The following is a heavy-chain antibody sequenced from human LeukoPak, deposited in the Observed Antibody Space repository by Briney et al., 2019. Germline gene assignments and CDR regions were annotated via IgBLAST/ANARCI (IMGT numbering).Heavy chain of an antibody. CDR2: IYTSGST. CDR1: GDSISSSSYY. J-gene: IGHJ6*02. V-gene: IGHV4-61*05. D-gene: IGHD1-26*01. CDR3: ARAYSGSRKVAYYYGMDV. Sequence: SETLSLTCTVSGDSISSSSYYWGWIRQPPGKGLEWIGRIYTSGSTNYNPSLKSRVTMSVDTSKNQFSLKLSSVTAADTAVYYCARAYSGSRKVAYYYGMDVWGQGTTVTVSS.